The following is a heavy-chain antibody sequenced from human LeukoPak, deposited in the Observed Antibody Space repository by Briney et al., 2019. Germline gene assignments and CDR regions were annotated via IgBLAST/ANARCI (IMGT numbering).Heavy chain of an antibody. Sequence: KPSETLSLTCTVSGGSISSSSYYWGWIRQPPGKGLEWIGSIYCSGSTYYNPSLKSRVTISVDTSKNQFSLKLSSVTAADTAVYYCARPVERNRTTIFYDIWGQGTMVTVSS. J-gene: IGHJ3*02. CDR2: IYCSGST. CDR1: GGSISSSSYY. V-gene: IGHV4-39*01. CDR3: ARPVERNRTTIFYDI. D-gene: IGHD3-9*01.